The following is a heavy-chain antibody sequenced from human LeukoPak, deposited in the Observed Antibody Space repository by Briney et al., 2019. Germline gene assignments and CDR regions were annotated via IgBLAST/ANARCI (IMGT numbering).Heavy chain of an antibody. CDR1: GFTFSSYE. CDR3: ARTAAAGTAGGAFDI. D-gene: IGHD6-13*01. J-gene: IGHJ3*02. CDR2: ISSSGSTI. V-gene: IGHV3-48*03. Sequence: GGSLRLSCAASGFTFSSYEMNWVRQAPGKGLEWVSYISSSGSTIYYADSVKGRFTISRDNAKNSLYLQMNSLRAEDTAVYYCARTAAAGTAGGAFDIWGQGTMVTVSS.